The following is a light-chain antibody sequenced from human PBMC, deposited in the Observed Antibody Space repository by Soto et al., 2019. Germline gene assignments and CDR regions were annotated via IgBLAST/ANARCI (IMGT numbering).Light chain of an antibody. CDR3: QQYYSYPGA. V-gene: IGKV1-8*01. CDR2: AAS. CDR1: QGISSY. Sequence: AIRMTQSPSSLSASTGGRVTITCRASQGISSYLAWYQQKPGKAPKLLIYAASTLQSGVPSRFSGSGPGTEFTHTISCLQSEDFATCYCQQYYSYPGAFGPGTKVDIK. J-gene: IGKJ3*01.